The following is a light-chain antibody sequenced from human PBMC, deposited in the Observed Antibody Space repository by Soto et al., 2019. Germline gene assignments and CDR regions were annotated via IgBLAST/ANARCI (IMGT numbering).Light chain of an antibody. J-gene: IGKJ4*01. CDR1: QGISSY. CDR3: XXYYSYSLT. Sequence: AIRMTQSPSSFSASTGDRVTITCRASQGISSYLAWYQQKPGKAPKLLIYAASTLHSGVPSRFSGSGSGTXXXXXXXXLXSEXXXXXXXXXYYSYSLTFGGGTKVEIK. V-gene: IGKV1-8*01. CDR2: AAS.